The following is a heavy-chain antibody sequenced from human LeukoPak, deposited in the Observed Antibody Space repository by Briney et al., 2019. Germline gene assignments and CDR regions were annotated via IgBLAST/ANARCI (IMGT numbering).Heavy chain of an antibody. CDR2: IRPDGGQE. CDR1: GFTFRNSW. V-gene: IGHV3-7*01. J-gene: IGHJ4*02. Sequence: GVSLRLSCAASGFTFRNSWMTWVRQAPGKGLEWVANIRPDGGQEQYADSLEGRITISRDNVRNSLFLQLNSLRTEDTAVYFCATSSGWAFDHWGQETLVTVSS. CDR3: ATSSGWAFDH. D-gene: IGHD6-19*01.